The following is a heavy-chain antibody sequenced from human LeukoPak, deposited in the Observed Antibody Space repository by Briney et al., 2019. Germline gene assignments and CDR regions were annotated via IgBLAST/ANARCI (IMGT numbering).Heavy chain of an antibody. Sequence: SETLSLTCTVSGGSISSSSYYWGWIRQPPGKGLEWIGSIYYSGSTYYNPSLKSRVTISVDTSKNQFSLKLSSVTAADTAVYYCARGDYYGSNWLDPWGQGTLVTVSS. J-gene: IGHJ5*02. D-gene: IGHD3-10*01. CDR1: GGSISSSSYY. CDR3: ARGDYYGSNWLDP. CDR2: IYYSGST. V-gene: IGHV4-39*01.